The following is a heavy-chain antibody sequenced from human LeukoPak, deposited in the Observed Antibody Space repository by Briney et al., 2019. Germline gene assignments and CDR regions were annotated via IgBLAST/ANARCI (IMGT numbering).Heavy chain of an antibody. D-gene: IGHD3-22*01. Sequence: GGSLRLSCAASGFTFSSYSMNWVRQAPGKGLEWVSSISSSSSYIYCADSVKGRFTISRDNAKNSLYLQMNSLRAEDTAVYYCARDMMIVAVPDYWGQGTLVTVSS. CDR2: ISSSSSYI. J-gene: IGHJ4*02. CDR1: GFTFSSYS. CDR3: ARDMMIVAVPDY. V-gene: IGHV3-21*01.